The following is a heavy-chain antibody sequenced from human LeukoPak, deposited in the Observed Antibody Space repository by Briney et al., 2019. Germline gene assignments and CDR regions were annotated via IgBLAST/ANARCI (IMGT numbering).Heavy chain of an antibody. CDR1: GGSISTYY. CDR3: ARGGYSYDSPYDY. Sequence: SETLSLTCTVSGGSISTYYWSWIRQPPGKGLDWIGYIYYSGSTNYNPSLKSRVTISVDTSKNQFSLRLSSVTAADTAVYFCARGGYSYDSPYDYWGQGTLVTVSS. CDR2: IYYSGST. V-gene: IGHV4-59*01. J-gene: IGHJ4*02. D-gene: IGHD5-18*01.